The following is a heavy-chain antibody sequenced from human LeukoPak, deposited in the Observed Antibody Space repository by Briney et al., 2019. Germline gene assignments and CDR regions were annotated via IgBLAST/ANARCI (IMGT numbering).Heavy chain of an antibody. CDR3: ARSHQGISSSTNDDY. CDR2: TYYRSKWYN. CDR1: GDSVSINSAA. D-gene: IGHD6-13*01. J-gene: IGHJ4*02. V-gene: IGHV6-1*01. Sequence: SPTLSLTFAISGDSVSINSAAWNWLRQSPSRGLEGLGRTYYRSKWYNDYAVSVKSRITINPDTSKNQFSLQLNSVTPDDTAVYYCARSHQGISSSTNDDYWGQGTLVTVSS.